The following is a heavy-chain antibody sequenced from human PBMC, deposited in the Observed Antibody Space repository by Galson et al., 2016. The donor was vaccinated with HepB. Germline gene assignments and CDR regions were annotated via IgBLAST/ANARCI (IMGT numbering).Heavy chain of an antibody. CDR1: GITFSNYA. CDR2: ISYDGSNK. D-gene: IGHD3-16*02. CDR3: ARGAGADDYVWGSYRYGFGVIDY. Sequence: SLRLSCAASGITFSNYAMHWVRQAPGKGLEWVAVISYDGSNKYYADSVKGRFTISRDNSKNTLYLQMNSLRAEDTAVYYCARGAGADDYVWGSYRYGFGVIDYWGQGTLVTVSS. V-gene: IGHV3-30*04. J-gene: IGHJ4*02.